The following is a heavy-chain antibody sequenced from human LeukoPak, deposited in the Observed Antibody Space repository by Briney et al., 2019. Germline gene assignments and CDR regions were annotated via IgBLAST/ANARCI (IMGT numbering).Heavy chain of an antibody. CDR3: ARPYCSNGVCHRGYFDF. Sequence: GSLRLSCAASGFTFSANYMNWVRQAPGKGLEWIGSIYYRGTTYYNPSLRSRVTISVDTSKNQFSLKLSSVTAADTAVYFCARPYCSNGVCHRGYFDFWGQGTLVTVSS. J-gene: IGHJ4*02. CDR2: IYYRGTT. V-gene: IGHV4-39*01. D-gene: IGHD2-8*01. CDR1: GFTFSANY.